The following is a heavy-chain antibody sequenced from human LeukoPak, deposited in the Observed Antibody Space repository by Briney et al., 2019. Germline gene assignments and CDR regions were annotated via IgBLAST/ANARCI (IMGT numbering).Heavy chain of an antibody. CDR3: ASSIVVVTEDAFDI. J-gene: IGHJ3*02. Sequence: SVRVSCKASGGTFSSYAISWVRQAPGQGLEWMGRIIPILGIANYAQKFQGRVTITADKSTSTAYMELSSLRSEDTAVYYCASSIVVVTEDAFDIWGQGTMVTVSS. D-gene: IGHD3-22*01. CDR1: GGTFSSYA. V-gene: IGHV1-69*04. CDR2: IIPILGIA.